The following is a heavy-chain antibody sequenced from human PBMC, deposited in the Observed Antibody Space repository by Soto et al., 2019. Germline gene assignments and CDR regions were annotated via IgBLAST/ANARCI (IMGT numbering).Heavy chain of an antibody. CDR2: ISSSSSYI. D-gene: IGHD3-10*01. V-gene: IGHV3-21*06. CDR1: GFTFSTYS. CDR3: ARFYGSGSPDY. J-gene: IGHJ4*02. Sequence: GGSRRLSCAASGFTFSTYSMTWVRQAPGKGLEWVSSISSSSSYIYYADSVKGRFTISRDNAKNLLFLQMNSLRAEDTAVYHCARFYGSGSPDYWGQGALVTVSS.